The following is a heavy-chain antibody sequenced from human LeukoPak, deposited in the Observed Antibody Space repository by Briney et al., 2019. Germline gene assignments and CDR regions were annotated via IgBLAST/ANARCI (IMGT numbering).Heavy chain of an antibody. V-gene: IGHV4-34*01. J-gene: IGHJ6*03. CDR3: ARLGLDDYSGSYSYMDV. CDR2: INHSGST. Sequence: SETLSLTCAVYGGSFSGYYWSWIRQPPGKGLEWIGEINHSGSTNYNPPLKSRVTISVDTSKNQFSLKLSSVTAADTAVYYCARLGLDDYSGSYSYMDVWGKGTTVTISS. CDR1: GGSFSGYY. D-gene: IGHD1-26*01.